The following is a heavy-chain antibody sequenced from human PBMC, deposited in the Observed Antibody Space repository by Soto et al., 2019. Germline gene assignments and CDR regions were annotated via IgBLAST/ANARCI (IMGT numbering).Heavy chain of an antibody. J-gene: IGHJ4*02. CDR1: GFTFSHYW. D-gene: IGHD4-17*01. Sequence: EVQLVDSGGDLVQPGGSLRLSCAASGFTFSHYWMTWVRQAPGKGLEWVANINQDGSVKTYLDSMKGRLTISRVNAQDSLYLQMDSLRAEDTAVYYCGRDPGYGALDYWGQGTLVTVSA. CDR3: GRDPGYGALDY. CDR2: INQDGSVK. V-gene: IGHV3-7*01.